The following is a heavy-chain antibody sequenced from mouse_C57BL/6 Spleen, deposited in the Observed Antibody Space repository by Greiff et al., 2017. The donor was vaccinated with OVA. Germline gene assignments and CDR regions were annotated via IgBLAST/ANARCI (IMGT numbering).Heavy chain of an antibody. D-gene: IGHD1-1*01. Sequence: QVQLKESGAELVKPGASVKISCKASGYAFSSYWMNWVKQRPGQGLEWIGQIYPGDGDTNYNGKFKGKATLTADKSSSTAYMQLSSLTSEDSAVYFCARGATVVADAMDYWGQGTSVTVSS. V-gene: IGHV1-80*01. J-gene: IGHJ4*01. CDR1: GYAFSSYW. CDR2: IYPGDGDT. CDR3: ARGATVVADAMDY.